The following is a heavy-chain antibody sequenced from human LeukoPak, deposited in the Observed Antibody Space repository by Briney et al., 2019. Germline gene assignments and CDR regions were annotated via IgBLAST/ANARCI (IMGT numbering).Heavy chain of an antibody. CDR1: GGSFSGYY. J-gene: IGHJ3*01. CDR2: INHSGST. D-gene: IGHD6-13*01. V-gene: IGHV4-34*01. CDR3: ARTSDASAVGGDDAFDV. Sequence: SETLSLTCAVYGGSFSGYYWSWIRQPPGKGLEWIGEINHSGSTNYNPSLKSRVTISVDTSKNQFSLKLRSVTAADTAVYYCARTSDASAVGGDDAFDVWGQGTMVTVSS.